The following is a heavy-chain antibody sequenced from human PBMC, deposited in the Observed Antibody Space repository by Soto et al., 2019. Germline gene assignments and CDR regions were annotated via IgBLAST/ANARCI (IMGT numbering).Heavy chain of an antibody. CDR1: GFTFSIYA. CDR2: ISGSGGST. D-gene: IGHD2-2*01. Sequence: EVQLLESGGGLVQPGGSLRLSCAASGFTFSIYAMSWVRQAPGKGLEWVSAISGSGGSTYYADSVKGRFTISRDNSKNTLYLQMNSLSAEDTAVYYCAKDLDTVVVPAAGRRRGPPEYFQHWGQGTLVTVSS. V-gene: IGHV3-23*01. J-gene: IGHJ1*01. CDR3: AKDLDTVVVPAAGRRRGPPEYFQH.